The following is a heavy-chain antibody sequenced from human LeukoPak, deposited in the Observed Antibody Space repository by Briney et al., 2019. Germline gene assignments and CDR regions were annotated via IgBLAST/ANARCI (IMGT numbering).Heavy chain of an antibody. J-gene: IGHJ4*02. Sequence: ASVRVSCKASGYTFTSYAMHWVRQAPGQRLEWMGWINAGNGNTKYSQKFQGRVTITRDTSASTAYVELSSLRSEDTAVYYCARLSSSWYGQGFDYWGQGTLVTVSS. V-gene: IGHV1-3*01. CDR1: GYTFTSYA. CDR2: INAGNGNT. D-gene: IGHD6-13*01. CDR3: ARLSSSWYGQGFDY.